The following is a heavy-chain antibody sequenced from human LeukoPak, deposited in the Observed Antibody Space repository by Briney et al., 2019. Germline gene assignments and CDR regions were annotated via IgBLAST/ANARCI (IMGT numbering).Heavy chain of an antibody. J-gene: IGHJ6*02. CDR1: GYTFTSYG. CDR2: FIPMVGVA. D-gene: IGHD2-2*01. CDR3: ARIKAVGVPVAIDAYYSYGMDV. Sequence: ASVKVSCKTSGYTFTSYGISWVRQAPGQGLEWMGRFIPMVGVAAYAQKFQGRITITEDRSANTAFMELSSLTSEDTAVYCCARIKAVGVPVAIDAYYSYGMDVWGQGTAVAVSS. V-gene: IGHV1-69*04.